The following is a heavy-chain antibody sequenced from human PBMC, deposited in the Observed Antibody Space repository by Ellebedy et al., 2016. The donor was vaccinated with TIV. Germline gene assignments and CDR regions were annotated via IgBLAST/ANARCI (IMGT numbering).Heavy chain of an antibody. V-gene: IGHV3-7*01. CDR2: TKKDGSEK. Sequence: GGSPRLSCAASGFTFSTFWISWLRQTPGKGLEWVATTKKDGSEKYYVDSVKGRFTISRDNARNSLYLQMSSLRVEDTAVYYCARDGGSGSYWEGFDYWGQGTLVTVSS. J-gene: IGHJ4*02. D-gene: IGHD3-10*01. CDR3: ARDGGSGSYWEGFDY. CDR1: GFTFSTFW.